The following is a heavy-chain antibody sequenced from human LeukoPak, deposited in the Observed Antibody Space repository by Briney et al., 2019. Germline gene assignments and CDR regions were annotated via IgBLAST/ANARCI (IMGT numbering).Heavy chain of an antibody. V-gene: IGHV4-39*01. CDR3: ARREAVADYFDY. CDR1: GGSISSSSYY. Sequence: PSETLSLTCNVSGGSISSSSYYWGWIRQPPGKGLEWIGSIYYSGSTYYNPSLKSRVTISVDTSKNQFSLKLSSVTAADTAVYYCARREAVADYFDYWGQGTLVTVSS. D-gene: IGHD6-19*01. CDR2: IYYSGST. J-gene: IGHJ4*02.